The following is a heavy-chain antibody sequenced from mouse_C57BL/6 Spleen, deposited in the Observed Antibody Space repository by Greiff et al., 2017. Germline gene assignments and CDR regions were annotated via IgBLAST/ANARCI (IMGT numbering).Heavy chain of an antibody. J-gene: IGHJ2*01. D-gene: IGHD2-2*01. CDR1: GYTFTDYE. CDR2: IDPETGGT. Sequence: QVHVKQSGAELVRPGASVTLSCKASGYTFTDYEMHWVKQTPVHGLEWIGAIDPETGGTAYNQKFKGKAILTADKSSSTAYMELRSLTSEDSAVYYCTYGYGFDYWGQGTTLTVSS. CDR3: TYGYGFDY. V-gene: IGHV1-15*01.